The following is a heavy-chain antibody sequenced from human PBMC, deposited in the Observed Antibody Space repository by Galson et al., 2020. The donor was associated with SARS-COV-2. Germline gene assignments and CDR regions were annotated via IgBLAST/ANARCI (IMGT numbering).Heavy chain of an antibody. V-gene: IGHV4-59*01. Sequence: ETLSLTCTVSGGSISSYYWSWIRQPPGKGLEWIGYIYYSGSTNYNPSLKSRVTISVDTSKNQFSLKLSSVTAADTAVYYCASLYNWNYEDYWGQGTLVTVSS. D-gene: IGHD1-7*01. CDR3: ASLYNWNYEDY. CDR2: IYYSGST. J-gene: IGHJ4*02. CDR1: GGSISSYY.